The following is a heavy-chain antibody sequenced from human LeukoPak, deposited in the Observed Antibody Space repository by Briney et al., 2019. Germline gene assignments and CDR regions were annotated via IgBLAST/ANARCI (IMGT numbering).Heavy chain of an antibody. D-gene: IGHD3-22*01. V-gene: IGHV3-7*01. CDR3: ARDGRAGSGYYRKDDY. J-gene: IGHJ4*02. CDR1: GFTFSSYW. CDR2: IKQDGSEK. Sequence: PGGSLRLSCAASGFTFSSYWMTWVRQAPGKGLEWVANIKQDGSEKYYVDSVKGRFTISRDNAKNSLYPQMSSLRAEDTAVYYCARDGRAGSGYYRKDDYWGQGTLVTVSS.